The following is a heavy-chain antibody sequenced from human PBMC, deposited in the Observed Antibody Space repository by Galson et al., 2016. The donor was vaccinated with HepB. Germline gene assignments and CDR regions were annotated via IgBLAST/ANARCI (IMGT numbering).Heavy chain of an antibody. J-gene: IGHJ3*01. Sequence: PALVKPTQTLTLTCTFSGFSLSTSGMCVIWIRQPPGKALEWLALIDWDDDKFYRTSLRARRTISKDTSKDQVVLRMTNMDPVSTATYYCARIRWSGSHLDAFDFWGRGTTVTVSS. V-gene: IGHV2-70*01. CDR2: IDWDDDK. CDR3: ARIRWSGSHLDAFDF. D-gene: IGHD1-26*01. CDR1: GFSLSTSGMC.